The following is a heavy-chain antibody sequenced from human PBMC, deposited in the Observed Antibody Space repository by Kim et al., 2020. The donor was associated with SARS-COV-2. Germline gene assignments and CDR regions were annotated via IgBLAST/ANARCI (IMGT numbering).Heavy chain of an antibody. V-gene: IGHV3-30*18. J-gene: IGHJ6*02. CDR3: AKDLGEWSYNYGMDV. CDR1: GFTFSSYG. D-gene: IGHD2-8*01. Sequence: GGSLRLSCAASGFTFSSYGMHWVRQAPGKGLEWVAVISYDGSNKYYADSVKGRFTISRDNSKNTLYLQMNSLRAEDTAVYYCAKDLGEWSYNYGMDVWGQGTTVTVSS. CDR2: ISYDGSNK.